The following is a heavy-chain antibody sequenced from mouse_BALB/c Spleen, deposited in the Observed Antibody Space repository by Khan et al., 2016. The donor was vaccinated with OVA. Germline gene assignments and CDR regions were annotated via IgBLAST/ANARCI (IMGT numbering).Heavy chain of an antibody. V-gene: IGHV3-1*02. CDR1: GYSITSGYS. Sequence: EVQLQESGPDLVEPSQSLSLTCTVTGYSITSGYSWHWIRQFPGNKLEWMGYIHYSGSTNYNPSLKSRISITRDTSKNQFFLQLNSVTTEDTATYYCARSGTTVVAYWYFDVWGAGTTVTVSS. CDR3: ARSGTTVVAYWYFDV. D-gene: IGHD1-1*01. J-gene: IGHJ1*01. CDR2: IHYSGST.